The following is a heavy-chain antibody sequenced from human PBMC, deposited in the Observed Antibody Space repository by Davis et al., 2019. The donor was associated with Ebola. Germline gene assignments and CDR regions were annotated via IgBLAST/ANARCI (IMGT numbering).Heavy chain of an antibody. D-gene: IGHD2-2*01. CDR3: AREEPAAIPDAFEI. V-gene: IGHV4-30-4*01. Sequence: PSETLSLTCTVSGGSISSGDYYWSWIRQPPGKGLEWIGYIYYSGSTYYNPSLKSRVTISVDTSKNQFSLKLSSVTAADTAVYYCAREEPAAIPDAFEIWGQGTMVTVSS. CDR2: IYYSGST. CDR1: GGSISSGDYY. J-gene: IGHJ3*02.